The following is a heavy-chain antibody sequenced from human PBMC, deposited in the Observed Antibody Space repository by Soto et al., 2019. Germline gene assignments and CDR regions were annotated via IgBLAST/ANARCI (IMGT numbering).Heavy chain of an antibody. V-gene: IGHV3-73*01. Sequence: PGGSLRLSCAASGFNFSASGMHWVRQASGKGLEWVGRIRSKTNNYATVYAASMKGRLTISRDDSRNTAFLQMDSLKTEDTAVYYCSHYTDLSGAFWGQGTLVTVSS. D-gene: IGHD2-2*02. CDR3: SHYTDLSGAF. J-gene: IGHJ4*02. CDR1: GFNFSASG. CDR2: IRSKTNNYAT.